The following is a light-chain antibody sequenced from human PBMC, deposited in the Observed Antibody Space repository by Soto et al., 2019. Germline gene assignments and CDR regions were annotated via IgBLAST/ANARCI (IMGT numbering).Light chain of an antibody. J-gene: IGLJ3*02. CDR3: VSYIESSLTHWV. CDR1: STAVAGYNR. Sequence: QSALTPPASVCGDPGQSITISCSGTSTAVAGYNRVSWYQHHAGKGPKMLIFEVDNRPSGISDRFSGSKSGDTASLTISDLQAEDEADYYCVSYIESSLTHWVFGGGTQLTVL. CDR2: EVD. V-gene: IGLV2-14*01.